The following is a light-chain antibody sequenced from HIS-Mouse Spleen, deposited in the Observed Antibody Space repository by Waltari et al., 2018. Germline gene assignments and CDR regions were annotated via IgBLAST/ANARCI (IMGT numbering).Light chain of an antibody. Sequence: QSVLTQPPSASGTPGQRVAISCSGSSSNIGSNSVYWYQQLPGTAPKLLIYRNNQRPSGVPDRFSGSKSGTSASLAISGLRSEDEADYYCAAWDDSLSGPWVFGGGTKLTVL. CDR1: SSNIGSNS. CDR3: AAWDDSLSGPWV. V-gene: IGLV1-47*01. CDR2: RNN. J-gene: IGLJ3*02.